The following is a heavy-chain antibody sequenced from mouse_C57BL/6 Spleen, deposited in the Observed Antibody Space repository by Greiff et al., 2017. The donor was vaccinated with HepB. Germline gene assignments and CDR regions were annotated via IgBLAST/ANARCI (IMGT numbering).Heavy chain of an antibody. J-gene: IGHJ2*01. D-gene: IGHD2-4*01. CDR1: GFSLTSYG. V-gene: IGHV2-5*01. Sequence: QVQLQQSGPGLVQPSQSLSITCTVSGFSLTSYGVHWVRQSPGKGLEWLGVIWRGGSTDYNAAFMSRLSITKDNSKSQVFFKMNSLQADDTAIHYCAKNGDYDGAYYFDYWGQGTTLTVSS. CDR3: AKNGDYDGAYYFDY. CDR2: IWRGGST.